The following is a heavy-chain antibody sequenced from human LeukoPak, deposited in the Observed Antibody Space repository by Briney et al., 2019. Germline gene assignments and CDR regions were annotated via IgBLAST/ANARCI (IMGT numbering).Heavy chain of an antibody. J-gene: IGHJ4*02. CDR1: IFTFSSYA. D-gene: IGHD2-15*01. V-gene: IGHV3-23*01. CDR2: ISGSGGSP. Sequence: GGSLRLSCAASIFTFSSYAMSWVRHAPGKGLEWVSTISGSGGSPYYVDSVKGRFTISRDSSRNTLYLQMNSLRAEDTAVYYCASRPGSDIGPLDFWGQGTLVTVSS. CDR3: ASRPGSDIGPLDF.